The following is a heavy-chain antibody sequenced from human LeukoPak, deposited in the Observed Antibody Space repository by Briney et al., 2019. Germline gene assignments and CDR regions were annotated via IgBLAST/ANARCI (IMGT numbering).Heavy chain of an antibody. V-gene: IGHV3-66*01. D-gene: IGHD2-15*01. CDR1: GFTVSSNY. CDR3: ATADGGSYYSGVDY. J-gene: IGHJ4*02. Sequence: PGGSLRLSCAASGFTVSSNYMSWVRQAPGRGLEWVSVVYSGGSTYSADSVKGRFTISRDNSRNTLYLQMNRLRAEDTAVDYCATADGGSYYSGVDYWGQGTLVTVSS. CDR2: VYSGGST.